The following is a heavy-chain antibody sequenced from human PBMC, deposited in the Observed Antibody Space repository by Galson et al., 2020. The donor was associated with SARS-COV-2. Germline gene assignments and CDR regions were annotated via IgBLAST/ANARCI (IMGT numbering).Heavy chain of an antibody. D-gene: IGHD1-1*01. J-gene: IGHJ3*02. V-gene: IGHV1-2*04. CDR1: GNTFNGYY. CDR2: IKPNSGGP. Sequence: ASVKVSCKASGNTFNGYYIHWVRQAPGQGIEWMGWIKPNSGGPTYAENFQDWVTMTRDTSISTAYMELSRLRSDDTAVYYCARDNDHDDFDIWGQGTMVTVSS. CDR3: ARDNDHDDFDI.